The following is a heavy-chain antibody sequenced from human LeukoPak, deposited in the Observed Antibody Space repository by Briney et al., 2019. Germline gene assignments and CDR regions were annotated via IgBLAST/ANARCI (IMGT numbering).Heavy chain of an antibody. J-gene: IGHJ4*02. CDR1: GFTFSSYG. D-gene: IGHD4-23*01. CDR2: ISYDGSNK. Sequence: GGSLRLSCAASGFTFSSYGMHWVRQAPGKGLEWVAVISYDGSNKYYADSVKGRFTISRDNSKNTLYLQMNSLRAEDTAVYYCVKDPRLRWPSFDYWGQGTLVTVSS. CDR3: VKDPRLRWPSFDY. V-gene: IGHV3-30*18.